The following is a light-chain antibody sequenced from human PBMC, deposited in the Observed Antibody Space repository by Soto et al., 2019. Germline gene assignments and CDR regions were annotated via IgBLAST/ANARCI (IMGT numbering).Light chain of an antibody. J-gene: IGKJ4*01. Sequence: DIQMTQSPSTLSASVGDRVTITCRASQSIRSWLAWYQQKPGKAPKLLIYKASSLESGVPSRFSGSGSGTEFPLTISSLQPDDFATFYCQQYSSYPLTFGGGTKVE. V-gene: IGKV1-5*03. CDR3: QQYSSYPLT. CDR2: KAS. CDR1: QSIRSW.